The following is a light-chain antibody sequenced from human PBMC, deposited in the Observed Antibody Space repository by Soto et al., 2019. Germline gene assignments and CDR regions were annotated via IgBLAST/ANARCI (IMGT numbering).Light chain of an antibody. Sequence: DIQMTQSPSSLSASVGDRVTITCRASQSISSYLNWYQQKPGKAPTLLIYAASSLQSGVPSRFSGSGSGTDFTLTISSLQPEDVATYYCQQSYSTPPLTFGGGTKVEIK. V-gene: IGKV1-39*01. CDR2: AAS. J-gene: IGKJ4*01. CDR1: QSISSY. CDR3: QQSYSTPPLT.